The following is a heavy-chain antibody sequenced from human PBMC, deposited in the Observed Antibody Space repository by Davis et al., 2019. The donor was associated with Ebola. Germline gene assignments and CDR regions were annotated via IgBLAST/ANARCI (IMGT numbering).Heavy chain of an antibody. CDR2: MNPNSGNT. CDR1: GYTFTSYD. J-gene: IGHJ6*02. Sequence: ASVKVSCKASGYTFTSYDINWVRQATGQGLEWMGWMNPNSGNTGYAQKFQGRVTMTRNTSISTAYMELSSLRSEDTAVYYCSRGGGAVVVPAARLYYYGMDVWGQRTTVTVSS. V-gene: IGHV1-8*01. CDR3: SRGGGAVVVPAARLYYYGMDV. D-gene: IGHD2-2*01.